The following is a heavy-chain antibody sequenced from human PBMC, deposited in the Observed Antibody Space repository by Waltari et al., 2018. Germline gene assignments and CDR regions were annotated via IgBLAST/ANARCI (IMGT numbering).Heavy chain of an antibody. D-gene: IGHD3-22*01. V-gene: IGHV1-2*02. CDR2: IHPNRGAT. CDR1: GYTFTGHY. CDR3: ARDHYYDSPGLDY. J-gene: IGHJ4*02. Sequence: QVQLVQSGAEMKKPGASVIVSCKTSGYTFTGHYIHWVRQAPGQGIEWMEVIHPNRGATRYDQIFQGRVIITRDTSISTVYMGLSGLKSDDTAVYYCARDHYYDSPGLDYWGQGTLVTVSS.